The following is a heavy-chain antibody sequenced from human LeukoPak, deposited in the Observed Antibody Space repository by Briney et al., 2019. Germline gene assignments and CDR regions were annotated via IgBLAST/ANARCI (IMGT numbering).Heavy chain of an antibody. Sequence: GASVKVSCKASGGTFSSYAISWVRQAPGQGLEWMGGIIPIFGTANYAQKFQGRVTITADESTSTAYMELSSLRSEDTAVYYCARVVAVAGYYFDYWGQGTLVTVSS. CDR2: IIPIFGTA. J-gene: IGHJ4*02. CDR1: GGTFSSYA. V-gene: IGHV1-69*13. CDR3: ARVVAVAGYYFDY. D-gene: IGHD6-19*01.